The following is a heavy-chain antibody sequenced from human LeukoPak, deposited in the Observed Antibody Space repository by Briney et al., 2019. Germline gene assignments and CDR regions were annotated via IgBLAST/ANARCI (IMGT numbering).Heavy chain of an antibody. V-gene: IGHV5-10-1*01. CDR2: IDPGDSYT. D-gene: IGHD1-7*01. J-gene: IGHJ3*01. CDR3: ARMWGLRGTIYSFDV. CDR1: GYSFTTYW. Sequence: GESLKISCKGSGYSFTTYWISWVRQMPGKDLEWMGRIDPGDSYTKYNPSFQGHVTISADKSSRTAYVQWSNLQASDTAIYYCARMWGLRGTIYSFDVWGQGTMVTVSS.